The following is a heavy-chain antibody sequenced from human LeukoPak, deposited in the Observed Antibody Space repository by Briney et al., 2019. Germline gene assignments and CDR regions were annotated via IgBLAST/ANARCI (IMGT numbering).Heavy chain of an antibody. CDR1: GFTFRTYA. Sequence: GGSLRLSCVVSGFTFRTYAMHWVRQAPGKGLEWVAVVSYDGSNKYYADSVQGRFTISRDNSRNTLHLQMNSLRAEDTAVCYCARDTHYYDPSGYYSRGEYYHHGMDAWGQGTTVTASS. J-gene: IGHJ6*02. D-gene: IGHD3-22*01. CDR2: VSYDGSNK. CDR3: ARDTHYYDPSGYYSRGEYYHHGMDA. V-gene: IGHV3-30-3*01.